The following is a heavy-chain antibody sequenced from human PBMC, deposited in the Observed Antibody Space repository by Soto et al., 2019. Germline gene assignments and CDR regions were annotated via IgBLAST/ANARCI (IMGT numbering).Heavy chain of an antibody. CDR1: GFTVSSNY. CDR2: IYSGGST. D-gene: IGHD3-3*01. CDR3: ARVENDFWSGYYAIGYFDY. V-gene: IGHV3-53*01. Sequence: PGGSLRLSCAASGFTVSSNYMSWVRQAPGKGLEWVSVIYSGGSTYYADSVKGRFTISRDNSKNTLYLQMNSLRAEDTAVYYCARVENDFWSGYYAIGYFDYWGQGTLVTAPQ. J-gene: IGHJ4*02.